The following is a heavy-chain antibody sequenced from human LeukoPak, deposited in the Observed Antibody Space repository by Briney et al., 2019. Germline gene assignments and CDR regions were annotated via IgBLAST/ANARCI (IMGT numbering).Heavy chain of an antibody. CDR3: VRKGEKYGDCDY. D-gene: IGHD2-21*02. J-gene: IGHJ4*02. CDR2: ILPSSGGP. V-gene: IGHV1-2*02. CDR1: GYTFTSYG. Sequence: ASVKVSCKASGYTFTSYGISWVRQAPGQGLEWMGWILPSSGGPYYAQKFQGRITMSRDTSISTAYMELSSLTSDDTAVYYCVRKGEKYGDCDYWGQGALVTVSS.